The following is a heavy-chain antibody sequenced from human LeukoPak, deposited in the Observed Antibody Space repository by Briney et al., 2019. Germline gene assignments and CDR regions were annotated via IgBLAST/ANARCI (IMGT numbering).Heavy chain of an antibody. CDR1: GGTFSSYA. CDR2: INPMFGIA. J-gene: IGHJ3*02. D-gene: IGHD2-21*02. CDR3: ARDDSDAFDI. V-gene: IGHV1-69*04. Sequence: ASVKVSCKASGGTFSSYAISWVRQAPGQGLEWMGRINPMFGIANYAQKFQGRVTITADKSTSTAYMELSSLRSEDTAVYYCARDDSDAFDIWGQGTMVTVSS.